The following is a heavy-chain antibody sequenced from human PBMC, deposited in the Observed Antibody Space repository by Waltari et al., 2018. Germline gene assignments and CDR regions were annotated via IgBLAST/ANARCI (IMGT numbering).Heavy chain of an antibody. J-gene: IGHJ4*02. CDR3: ARGTGGVGSTVDS. CDR1: GDSFLSNSAA. V-gene: IGHV6-1*01. Sequence: QVQLQQSGPGLVKLPQTLSLTCAISGDSFLSNSAARSWIRQFPSRGLEWLGRTYCRSKWYIDYAVSVKRRIAINPNTSKNQITLLLDAVTPGDKAVYYCARGTGGVGSTVDSWAQGTLVTVSS. D-gene: IGHD1-26*01. CDR2: TYCRSKWYI.